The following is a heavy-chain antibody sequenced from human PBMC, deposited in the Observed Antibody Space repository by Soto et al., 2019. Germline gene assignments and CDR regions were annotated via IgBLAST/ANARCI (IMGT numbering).Heavy chain of an antibody. V-gene: IGHV1-18*01. CDR3: AREIWLQFGYYYYVMDV. Sequence: ASVKVSCKASGYTFTSYGISWVRQAPGQGLEWMGWISAYNGNTNYAQKLQGRVTMTTDTSTSTAYMELRSLRSDDTAVYYCAREIWLQFGYYYYVMDVWGQGSTVTVSS. J-gene: IGHJ6*02. CDR1: GYTFTSYG. D-gene: IGHD5-12*01. CDR2: ISAYNGNT.